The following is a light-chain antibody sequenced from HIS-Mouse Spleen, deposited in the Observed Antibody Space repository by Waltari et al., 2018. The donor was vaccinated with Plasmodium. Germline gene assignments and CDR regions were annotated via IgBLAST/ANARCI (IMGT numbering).Light chain of an antibody. J-gene: IGKJ3*01. V-gene: IGKV3-15*01. CDR1: KSVSSN. CDR2: GAS. Sequence: EIVMTQSPAPLSVSPGETATLSCRASKSVSSNLAWYQQKPGQAPRLLIYGASTRATGIPARFSGSGSGTEFTLTISSLQSEDFAVYYCQQYNNWSFTFGPGTKVDIK. CDR3: QQYNNWSFT.